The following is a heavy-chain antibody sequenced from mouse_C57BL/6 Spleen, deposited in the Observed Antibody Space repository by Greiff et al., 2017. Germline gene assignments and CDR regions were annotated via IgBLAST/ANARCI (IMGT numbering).Heavy chain of an antibody. Sequence: EVQLVESGEGLVKPGGSLKLSCAASGFTFSSYAMSWVRQTPEKRLEWVAYISSGGDYTYYADTVKGRFTISRDNARNTLYLQMSSLKSEDTAMYYCTRNNYDGGWYFDVWGTGTTVTVSS. CDR1: GFTFSSYA. CDR2: ISSGGDYT. CDR3: TRNNYDGGWYFDV. V-gene: IGHV5-9-1*02. J-gene: IGHJ1*03. D-gene: IGHD2-3*01.